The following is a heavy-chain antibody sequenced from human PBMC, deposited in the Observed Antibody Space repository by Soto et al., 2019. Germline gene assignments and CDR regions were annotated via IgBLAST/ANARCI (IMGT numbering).Heavy chain of an antibody. Sequence: GSLRLSCAASGFTFSSYSINWVRQAPGKGLEWVSSISSSSNTIYYADSVKGRFTISRDNAKNSLYLQMNSLRAEDTAVYYCAREDITRGGWFDPWGQGTLVTVSS. J-gene: IGHJ5*02. CDR1: GFTFSSYS. CDR3: AREDITRGGWFDP. D-gene: IGHD3-10*01. CDR2: ISSSSNTI. V-gene: IGHV3-48*01.